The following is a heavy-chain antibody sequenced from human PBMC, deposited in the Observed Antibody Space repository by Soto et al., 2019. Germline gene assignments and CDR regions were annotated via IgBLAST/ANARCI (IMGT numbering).Heavy chain of an antibody. D-gene: IGHD1-26*01. Sequence: QLQLQESGPGLVKPSETLSLTCTVSGGSISSSSYYWGWIRQPPGKGLEWIGTIYHSGSTYYKPSLKSRVTISVDTSKNQFPLKLNSVTAADTAIYYCAREMGGSIDYWGQGTLVTVSS. CDR3: AREMGGSIDY. J-gene: IGHJ4*02. CDR1: GGSISSSSYY. V-gene: IGHV4-39*01. CDR2: IYHSGST.